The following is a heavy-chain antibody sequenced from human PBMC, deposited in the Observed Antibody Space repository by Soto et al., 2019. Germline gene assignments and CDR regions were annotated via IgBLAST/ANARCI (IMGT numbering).Heavy chain of an antibody. J-gene: IGHJ6*03. D-gene: IGHD1-26*01. Sequence: QVQLVQSGAEVKKPGASVTVSCRSSGDTFNDYYIHWVRQAPGQGLEWMGWINPNGGVTKYAQKFQGWVSMTRDTSLRTVYMQLSRLRSDDTAVYYCARESGGAPATLDCYYFSMDVWGTGTTVTVSS. CDR2: INPNGGVT. CDR1: GDTFNDYY. V-gene: IGHV1-2*04. CDR3: ARESGGAPATLDCYYFSMDV.